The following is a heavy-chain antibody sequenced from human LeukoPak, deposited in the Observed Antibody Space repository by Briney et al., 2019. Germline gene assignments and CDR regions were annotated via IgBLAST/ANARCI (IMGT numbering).Heavy chain of an antibody. CDR2: IYYSGST. V-gene: IGHV4-39*07. CDR1: GGSISSSSYY. Sequence: SETLSLTCTVSGGSISSSSYYWGWIRQPPGKGLEWIGSIYYSGSTYYNPSLKSRVTISVDTSKNQFSLKLSSVTAADTAVYYCARDTPIADRYFDYWGQGTLVTVSS. CDR3: ARDTPIADRYFDY. J-gene: IGHJ4*02. D-gene: IGHD6-13*01.